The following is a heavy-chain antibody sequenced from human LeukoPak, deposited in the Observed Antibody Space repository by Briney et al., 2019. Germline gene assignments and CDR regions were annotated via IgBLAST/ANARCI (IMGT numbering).Heavy chain of an antibody. D-gene: IGHD1-26*01. V-gene: IGHV3-21*01. CDR3: ARVPGEMGATLAYLDY. Sequence: GGSLRLSCAASGFTFDSFSINWVRQAPGKGLEWVASISSSTTYIYYAGSVKGRFTISRDNAKNLVYLEMNSLRAEDTAVYYCARVPGEMGATLAYLDYWGQGTLVIVSS. CDR2: ISSSTTYI. CDR1: GFTFDSFS. J-gene: IGHJ4*02.